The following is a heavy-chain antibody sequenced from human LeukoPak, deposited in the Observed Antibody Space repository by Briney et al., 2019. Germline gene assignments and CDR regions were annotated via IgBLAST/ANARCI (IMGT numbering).Heavy chain of an antibody. CDR1: GFTFSSYA. J-gene: IGHJ4*02. V-gene: IGHV3-23*01. Sequence: PGGSLRLSCAASGFTFSSYAMSWVRQAPGKGLEWVSAISGSGGSTYYADSVKGRFTISRDSSKNTLYLQMNSLRAEDTAVYYCAKDPGYSYGFTFDYWGQGTLVTVSS. CDR3: AKDPGYSYGFTFDY. D-gene: IGHD5-18*01. CDR2: ISGSGGST.